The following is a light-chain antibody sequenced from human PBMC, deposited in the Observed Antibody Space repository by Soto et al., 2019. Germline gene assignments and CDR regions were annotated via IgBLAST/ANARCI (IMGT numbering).Light chain of an antibody. J-gene: IGKJ2*01. CDR3: LQYASPLYT. CDR2: GAS. V-gene: IGKV3-20*01. Sequence: EVVLTQSPGTLSLSPGERATLSYRASQNLISSFLAWYQQKPGQAPRLLLYGASNRATGIPDRFTGSGSGTDFTLTISRLEPEDFAVYFCLQYASPLYTFGQGTKLEIK. CDR1: QNLISSF.